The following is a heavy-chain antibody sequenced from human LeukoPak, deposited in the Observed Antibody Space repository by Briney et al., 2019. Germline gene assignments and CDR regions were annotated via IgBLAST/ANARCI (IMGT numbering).Heavy chain of an antibody. J-gene: IGHJ4*02. V-gene: IGHV4-59*01. Sequence: PSETLSLTCTVSGGSISSYYWSWIRQPPGKGLEWIGYIYYSGSTNYNPSLKSRVTISVDTSKNQFSLKLSSVTAADTAVYYCARGGYSGYDVDWGQGTLVTVSS. CDR3: ARGGYSGYDVD. CDR1: GGSISSYY. D-gene: IGHD5-12*01. CDR2: IYYSGST.